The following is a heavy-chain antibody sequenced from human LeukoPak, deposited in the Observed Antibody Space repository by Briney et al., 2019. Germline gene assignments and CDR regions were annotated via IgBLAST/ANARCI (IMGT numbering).Heavy chain of an antibody. CDR1: RFTFSSNA. V-gene: IGHV3-23*01. CDR3: AKSDCGTIGCKLLDY. CDR2: VSGSGDAT. J-gene: IGHJ4*02. Sequence: TGGSLRLSCAASRFTFSSNAMSWVRQAPGKGLEWVSTVSGSGDATYYAESVKGRFTISRDNSKNTLSLQLNSLRADDTAIYYCAKSDCGTIGCKLLDYWGQGTLVTVSS. D-gene: IGHD2-21*01.